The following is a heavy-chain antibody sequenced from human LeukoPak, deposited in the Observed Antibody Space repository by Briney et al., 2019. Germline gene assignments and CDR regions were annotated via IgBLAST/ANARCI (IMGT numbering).Heavy chain of an antibody. CDR1: GGSISSGGYY. Sequence: ASETLSLTCTVSGGSISSGGYYWSWIRQHPGKGLEWIGEINHSGSTNYNPSLKSRVTISVDTSKNQFSLKLSSVTAADTAVYYCARGHGLPNVVEMATQGYLFDYWGQGTLVTVSS. J-gene: IGHJ4*02. V-gene: IGHV4-39*07. D-gene: IGHD2-2*01. CDR2: INHSGST. CDR3: ARGHGLPNVVEMATQGYLFDY.